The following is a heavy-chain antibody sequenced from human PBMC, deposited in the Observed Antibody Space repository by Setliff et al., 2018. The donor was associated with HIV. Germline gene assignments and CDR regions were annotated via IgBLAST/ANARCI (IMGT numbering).Heavy chain of an antibody. D-gene: IGHD2-21*02. Sequence: GGSLRLSCVASGFSFSAYGTYWIRQAPGKGREWVAFIWYDGSKKYYADSVKGRFTISRDNSKNTLYLQMNSLRIEDTAVYYCVKGFECGGDCYSAFDYWGQGNLVTVSS. CDR2: IWYDGSKK. V-gene: IGHV3-30*02. CDR3: VKGFECGGDCYSAFDY. CDR1: GFSFSAYG. J-gene: IGHJ4*02.